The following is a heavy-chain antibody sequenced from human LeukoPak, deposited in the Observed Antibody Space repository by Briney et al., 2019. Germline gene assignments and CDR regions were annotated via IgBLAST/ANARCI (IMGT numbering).Heavy chain of an antibody. CDR3: ARASKDYYDSSGYYSTSIGFDP. Sequence: SETLSLTCTVSGGSISSYYWSWIRQPAVKGLEWIGRIYTSGSTNYNPSLKSRVTMSVDTSKNQFSLKLSSVTAADTAVYYCARASKDYYDSSGYYSTSIGFDPWGQGTLVTVSS. CDR2: IYTSGST. V-gene: IGHV4-4*07. CDR1: GGSISSYY. D-gene: IGHD3-22*01. J-gene: IGHJ5*02.